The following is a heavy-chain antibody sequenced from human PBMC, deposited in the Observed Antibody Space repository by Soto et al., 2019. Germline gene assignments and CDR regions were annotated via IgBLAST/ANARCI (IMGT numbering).Heavy chain of an antibody. CDR2: ISSSSTYI. D-gene: IGHD3-22*01. Sequence: GGSLRLSCAASGFTFSSYTMNWVRQALGKGLEWVSSISSSSTYIYYADSVKGRSTISRDNAKNSLYLQMNSLRAEDTAVYYCASPPYYFDTSGYSYWGQGTLVTVSS. CDR3: ASPPYYFDTSGYSY. J-gene: IGHJ4*02. CDR1: GFTFSSYT. V-gene: IGHV3-21*01.